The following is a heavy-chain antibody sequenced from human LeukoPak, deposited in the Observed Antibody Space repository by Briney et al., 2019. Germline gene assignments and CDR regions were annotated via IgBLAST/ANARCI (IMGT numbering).Heavy chain of an antibody. J-gene: IGHJ4*02. CDR2: ISGDKGNT. V-gene: IGHV1-18*01. D-gene: IGHD1-26*01. CDR3: ARGDWEPFWY. Sequence: ASVKVSCKGLGYTFTNYGITWVRQAPGQGLEWLGWISGDKGNTNYAQKVQGRVTMTTDTSTSTAYMELRSLRPGDTAVYLCARGDWEPFWYWGQGTLVTVSS. CDR1: GYTFTNYG.